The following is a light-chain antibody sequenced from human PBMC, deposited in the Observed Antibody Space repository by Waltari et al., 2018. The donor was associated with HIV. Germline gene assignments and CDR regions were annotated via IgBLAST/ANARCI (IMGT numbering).Light chain of an antibody. CDR2: EVS. CDR3: SSYTSSSTLYVV. Sequence: QSALTQPASVSGSPGQSITISCTGTSSAVGGYNYVSWYQQHPGKAPKLMIYEVSNRPSGVSNRFSGSKSGNTASLTISGLQAEDEADYYCSSYTSSSTLYVVFGGGTKLTVL. V-gene: IGLV2-14*01. J-gene: IGLJ2*01. CDR1: SSAVGGYNY.